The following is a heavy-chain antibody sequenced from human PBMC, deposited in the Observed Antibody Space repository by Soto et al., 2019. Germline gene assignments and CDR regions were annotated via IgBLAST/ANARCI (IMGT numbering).Heavy chain of an antibody. CDR2: ISGYNGNT. V-gene: IGHV1-18*01. D-gene: IGHD1-26*01. J-gene: IGHJ4*02. CDR3: ARDVGDQIVDY. Sequence: QVQLVQSGAEVKKPGASVKVSCKASGYTFIRYGISWVLQAPGQGLEWRGWISGYNGNTKYAQKLQGRVTMTTDPSTSTAYMERRSLRTDDTAVYYCARDVGDQIVDYWGQGTLVTVSS. CDR1: GYTFIRYG.